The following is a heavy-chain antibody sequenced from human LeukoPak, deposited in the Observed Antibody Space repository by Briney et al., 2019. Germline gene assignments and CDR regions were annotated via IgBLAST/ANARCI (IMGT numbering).Heavy chain of an antibody. V-gene: IGHV4-59*01. CDR2: IYYSGST. Sequence: SETLSLTCTVSGGSISSYYWSWIRQPPGKGLEWIGYIYYSGSTNYNPSLKSRVTISVDTSKNQFSLKLSSVTAADTAVYYCARDFNPRCYYYGMDVWGQGTTVTVSS. CDR1: GGSISSYY. CDR3: ARDFNPRCYYYGMDV. D-gene: IGHD1-14*01. J-gene: IGHJ6*02.